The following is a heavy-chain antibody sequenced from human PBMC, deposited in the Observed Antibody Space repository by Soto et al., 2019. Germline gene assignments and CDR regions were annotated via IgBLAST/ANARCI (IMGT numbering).Heavy chain of an antibody. V-gene: IGHV1-69*06. CDR2: IIPIFGTA. Sequence: SVKVSCKASGGTFSSYAISWVRQAPGQGLEWMGGIIPIFGTANYAQKFQGRVTITADKSTSTAYMELSSLRSEDTAVYYCAADYDFWSGAGDYYYGMDVWGQGTTVTVSS. D-gene: IGHD3-3*01. J-gene: IGHJ6*02. CDR1: GGTFSSYA. CDR3: AADYDFWSGAGDYYYGMDV.